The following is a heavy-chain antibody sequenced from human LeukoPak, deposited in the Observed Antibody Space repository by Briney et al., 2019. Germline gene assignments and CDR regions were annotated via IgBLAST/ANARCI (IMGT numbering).Heavy chain of an antibody. J-gene: IGHJ4*02. Sequence: PGGSLRLSCAASGFTFSRYAMSWVRQAPGKGLEWVSALGVSVSGYGGSTYYAGSVKGRFTISRDNSKNRLYLQMNSLRAEDTAVYCCAKDQTFRGGGHYTYFDYWGQGALVTVSS. CDR1: GFTFSRYA. CDR3: AKDQTFRGGGHYTYFDY. D-gene: IGHD2-21*02. CDR2: LGVSVSGYGGST. V-gene: IGHV3-23*01.